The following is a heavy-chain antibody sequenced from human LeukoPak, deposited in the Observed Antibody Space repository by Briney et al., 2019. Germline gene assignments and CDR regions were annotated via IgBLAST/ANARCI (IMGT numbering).Heavy chain of an antibody. V-gene: IGHV5-51*01. CDR3: ARRRDLYSGSYYPFDY. D-gene: IGHD1-26*01. J-gene: IGHJ4*02. CDR2: IYPGDSDA. Sequence: GESLKISCQGSGYSFTGYWIGWVRQMPGKGLKWMGIIYPGDSDARYSPSFQGQVTISADKSISTAYLQWSSLKASDTAMYYCARRRDLYSGSYYPFDYWGQGTLVTVSS. CDR1: GYSFTGYW.